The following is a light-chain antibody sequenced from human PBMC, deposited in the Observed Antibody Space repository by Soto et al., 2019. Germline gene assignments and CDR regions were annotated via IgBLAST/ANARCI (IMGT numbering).Light chain of an antibody. J-gene: IGKJ5*01. V-gene: IGKV3-20*01. CDR2: GAS. CDR3: QQYGSAPSII. Sequence: EIVLTQSPGTLSLSPGERATLSCRASQSVSSNYLAWYQQKPGQAPRLLIYGASSRATGIPDRFSGSGSGTDFTLTISILEPEDFAVYYCQQYGSAPSIILGQGTRLEIK. CDR1: QSVSSNY.